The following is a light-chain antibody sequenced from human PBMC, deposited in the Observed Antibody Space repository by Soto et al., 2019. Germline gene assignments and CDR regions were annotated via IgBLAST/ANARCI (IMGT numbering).Light chain of an antibody. CDR3: QQYATSRT. V-gene: IGKV3-20*01. CDR1: QSVNINY. J-gene: IGKJ1*01. CDR2: GTS. Sequence: EIVLTQSPGTLSLSPGERATLSCRASQSVNINYFAWYQQKSGQAPRLLIYGTSNRASGIPDRFSGSGSGTDFTLSISGLEPDDFAVYFCQQYATSRTFGQGTKVEIK.